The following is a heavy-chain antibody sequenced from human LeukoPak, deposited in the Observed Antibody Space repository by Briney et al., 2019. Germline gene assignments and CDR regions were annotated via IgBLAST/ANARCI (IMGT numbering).Heavy chain of an antibody. V-gene: IGHV3-48*01. CDR2: IGIDSGNT. CDR1: GFPFMEYS. D-gene: IGHD1-1*01. CDR3: ARDHNYAFDN. Sequence: GGSLRLSCTASGFPFMEYSMNWVRQAPGKGREWISYIGIDSGNTKYADSVRGRFTISADKAKNSLYLQMNSLRVEDTAVYYCARDHNYAFDNWGQGTLVSVAS. J-gene: IGHJ4*02.